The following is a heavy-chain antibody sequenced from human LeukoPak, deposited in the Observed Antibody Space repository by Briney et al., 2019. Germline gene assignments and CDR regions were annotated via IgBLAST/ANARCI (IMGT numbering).Heavy chain of an antibody. J-gene: IGHJ4*02. V-gene: IGHV4-39*07. CDR2: IFYTGKT. Sequence: SETLSLTCTVSGGGLSYYWGWIRQPPGKGLEWIGTIFYTGKTYYNPSLMSRVTISVDTSKNQFSLKLSSVTAADTAVYYCAYLDRSGSLDYWGQGTLVTVSS. D-gene: IGHD3-22*01. CDR3: AYLDRSGSLDY. CDR1: GGGLSYY.